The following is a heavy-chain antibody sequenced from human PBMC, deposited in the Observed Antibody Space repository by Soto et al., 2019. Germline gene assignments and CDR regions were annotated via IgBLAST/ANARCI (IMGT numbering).Heavy chain of an antibody. CDR2: MNSDGGII. J-gene: IGHJ4*02. CDR1: GYTFGNHW. CDR3: ATAEVDY. Sequence: EVQLVESGGALVQPGRSLRLSCAVAGYTFGNHWMHWVRQAPGKGLEWVSRMNSDGGIINYVDSVKGRFTVSRDNARNTLYLQMNSLRVEDTAVYYCATAEVDYWGPGTLVTVSS. V-gene: IGHV3-74*01.